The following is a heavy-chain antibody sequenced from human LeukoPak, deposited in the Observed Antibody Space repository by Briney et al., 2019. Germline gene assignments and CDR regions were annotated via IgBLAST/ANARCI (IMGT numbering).Heavy chain of an antibody. J-gene: IGHJ3*01. V-gene: IGHV4-61*02. CDR2: VYTSGST. CDR1: GASISSGSYY. Sequence: PSQTLSLTCTVSGASISSGSYYWSWIRQPAGKGLEWIGRVYTSGSTHYNPSLKSRVTISVDTSKNQFSLKLSSVTAADTAVYYCARLRYCSGGSCYWGAFDVWGQGTMVTVSS. CDR3: ARLRYCSGGSCYWGAFDV. D-gene: IGHD2-15*01.